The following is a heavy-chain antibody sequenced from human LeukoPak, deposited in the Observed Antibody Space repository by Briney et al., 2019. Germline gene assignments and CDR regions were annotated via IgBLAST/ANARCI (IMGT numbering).Heavy chain of an antibody. J-gene: IGHJ6*04. CDR2: INTDGSSK. V-gene: IGHV3-74*01. CDR1: AIAFRSYW. CDR3: ARDGAGYCSSTSCLFTGMDV. Sequence: GGPLRLSCAASAIAFRSYWMHWVRQAPGKGPVWVARINTDGSSKIYADSVRGRFTISRDSAKYTLYLQMNSLRGEDTAVYYCARDGAGYCSSTSCLFTGMDVWGKGTTVTVSS. D-gene: IGHD2-2*01.